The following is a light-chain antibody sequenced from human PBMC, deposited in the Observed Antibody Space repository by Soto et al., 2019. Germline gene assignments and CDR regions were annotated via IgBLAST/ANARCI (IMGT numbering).Light chain of an antibody. CDR3: SSYTSSSTLV. J-gene: IGLJ1*01. CDR1: SSDVGGYNY. CDR2: EVS. Sequence: QSVLTQPASVSGSPGQSITISCTGTSSDVGGYNYVSWYQQHPGKAPKLMIYEVSNRPSGVSNRFSGSKSGNTASLTISGLQAEGEADYYCSSYTSSSTLVFGTGTK. V-gene: IGLV2-14*01.